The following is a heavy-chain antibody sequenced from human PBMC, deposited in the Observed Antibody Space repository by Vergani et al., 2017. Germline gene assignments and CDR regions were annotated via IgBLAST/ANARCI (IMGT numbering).Heavy chain of an antibody. CDR3: ARDLLPGTLLLLAY. V-gene: IGHV3-23*01. Sequence: EVQLLESGGGLVQPGGSLRLSCEASGFSFPGYAMSWVRQAPGKGLEWVSSVSGSSATPYYADSVKGRFIISRDNSKNTLHLQMNSLRADDTAVYYCARDLLPGTLLLLAYWGQGTLISVSS. J-gene: IGHJ4*02. CDR2: VSGSSATP. D-gene: IGHD1-7*01. CDR1: GFSFPGYA.